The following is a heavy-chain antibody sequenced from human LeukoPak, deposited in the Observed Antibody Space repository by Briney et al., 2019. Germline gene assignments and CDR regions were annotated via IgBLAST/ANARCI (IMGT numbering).Heavy chain of an antibody. J-gene: IGHJ4*02. CDR1: GFTFSSYG. D-gene: IGHD6-13*01. CDR3: AKERAAAVEGYFDY. Sequence: PGRSLRLSCAASGFTFSSYGMDWVRQAPGKALEWVAVIWYDGGDKYYADSVKGGFTISRDNSKNTLYLQMNSLRAENTAVYFCAKERAAAVEGYFDYWGQGTLVTVSS. CDR2: IWYDGGDK. V-gene: IGHV3-33*06.